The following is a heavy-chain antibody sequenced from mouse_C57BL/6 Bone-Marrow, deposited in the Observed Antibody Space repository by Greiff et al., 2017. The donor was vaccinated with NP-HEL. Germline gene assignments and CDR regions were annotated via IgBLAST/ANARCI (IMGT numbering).Heavy chain of an antibody. CDR1: GYAFTNYL. J-gene: IGHJ1*03. CDR3: ARETYYGSSGYFDV. CDR2: INPGSGGT. V-gene: IGHV1-54*01. Sequence: VHLVESGAELVRPGTSVKVSCKASGYAFTNYLIEWVKQRPGQGLEWIGVINPGSGGTNYNEKFKGKATLTADKSSSTAYMQLSSLTSEDSAVYFCARETYYGSSGYFDVWGTGTTVTVSS. D-gene: IGHD1-1*01.